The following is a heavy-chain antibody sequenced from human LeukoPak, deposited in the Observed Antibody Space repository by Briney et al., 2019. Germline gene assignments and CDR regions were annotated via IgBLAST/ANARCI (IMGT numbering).Heavy chain of an antibody. CDR1: GFTVSTNS. J-gene: IGHJ4*02. V-gene: IGHV3-66*01. Sequence: GGSLRLSCTVSGFTVSTNSMSWVRQAPGKGLEWVSFIYSDNTHYSDSVKGRFTISRDNSKNTLYLQMNSLRAEDTAVYYCARGFYSSSWEYDYWGQGTLVTVSS. CDR3: ARGFYSSSWEYDY. D-gene: IGHD6-13*01. CDR2: IYSDNT.